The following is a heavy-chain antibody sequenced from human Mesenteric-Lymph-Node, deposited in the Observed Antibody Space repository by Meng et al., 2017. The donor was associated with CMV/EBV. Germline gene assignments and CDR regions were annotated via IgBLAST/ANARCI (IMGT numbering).Heavy chain of an antibody. CDR2: IYWDDDK. CDR3: AHGLNWFDP. Sequence: TLTCTFSGFSLSTSGVGGGWIRQTPGKALEWLALIYWDDDKRYSPSLKSRLTITKDTSKNQVVLTMTNMDPVDTATYYCAHGLNWFDPWGQGTLVTVSS. V-gene: IGHV2-5*02. CDR1: GFSLSTSGVG. J-gene: IGHJ5*02.